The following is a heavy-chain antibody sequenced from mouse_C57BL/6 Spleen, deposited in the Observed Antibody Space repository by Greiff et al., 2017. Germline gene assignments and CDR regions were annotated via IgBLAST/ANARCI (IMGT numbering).Heavy chain of an antibody. CDR2: IDPSDSYT. CDR1: GYTFTSYW. Sequence: QVQLQQPGAELVMPGASVKLSCKASGYTFTSYWMHWVKQRPGQGLEWIGEIDPSDSYTNYNQKFKGKSTLTVDKSSSTADMQLSSLTSEDSAVYYCAGYYAWFAYWGQGTLVTVSA. J-gene: IGHJ3*01. D-gene: IGHD2-3*01. CDR3: AGYYAWFAY. V-gene: IGHV1-69*01.